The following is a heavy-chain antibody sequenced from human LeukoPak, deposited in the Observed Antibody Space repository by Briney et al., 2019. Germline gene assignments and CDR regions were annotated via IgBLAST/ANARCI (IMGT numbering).Heavy chain of an antibody. CDR2: ISNGGSKN. CDR3: GRDSLGGDY. J-gene: IGHJ4*02. Sequence: RSLALSCAAYGFSFSTLDMHWARQAPGKGLEWVAVISNGGSKNFYAESVKGRFTISRDNSQNTLYLQMNRLRAEDTAVYYCGRDSLGGDYWGQGTLVTVSS. CDR1: GFSFSTLD. V-gene: IGHV3-33*08. D-gene: IGHD3-16*01.